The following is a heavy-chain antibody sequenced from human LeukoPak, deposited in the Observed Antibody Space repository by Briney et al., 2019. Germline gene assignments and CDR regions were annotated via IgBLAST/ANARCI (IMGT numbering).Heavy chain of an antibody. CDR2: ISSSSSTI. CDR3: ARDIGSYSRGD. J-gene: IGHJ4*02. CDR1: GFTFSSYS. Sequence: PGGSLTLPCAASGFTFSSYSMNWVRQAPGKGLEWVSYISSSSSTIYYADSVKGRFTISRDNAKNSLYLQMNSLRAEDTAVYYCARDIGSYSRGDWGQGTLATVSS. V-gene: IGHV3-48*01. D-gene: IGHD1-26*01.